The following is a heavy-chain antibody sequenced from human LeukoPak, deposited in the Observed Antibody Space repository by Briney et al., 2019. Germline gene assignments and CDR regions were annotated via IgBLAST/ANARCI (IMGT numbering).Heavy chain of an antibody. V-gene: IGHV3-74*01. J-gene: IGHJ3*02. Sequence: PGRSLRLSCAASGFTFSSYGMHWVRQAPGMGLVWVSRINSDGSGTTYADSVKGRVTISRDNAKNTLYLQMNSLRAEDAAVYYCARGKDGVWAFDIWGQGTMVTVSS. D-gene: IGHD3-16*01. CDR1: GFTFSSYG. CDR2: INSDGSGT. CDR3: ARGKDGVWAFDI.